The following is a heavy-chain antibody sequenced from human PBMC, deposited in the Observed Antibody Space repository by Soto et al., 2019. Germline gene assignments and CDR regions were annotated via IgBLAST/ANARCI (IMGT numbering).Heavy chain of an antibody. J-gene: IGHJ6*02. CDR1: GFTFSSYG. CDR2: ISYDGSNK. CDR3: AKCPFIAAAGAFPYYYYGMDV. D-gene: IGHD6-13*01. Sequence: GGSLRLSCAASGFTFSSYGMHWVRQAPGKELEWVAVISYDGSNKYYADSVKGRFTISRDNSKNTLYLQMNSLRAEDTAVYYCAKCPFIAAAGAFPYYYYGMDVWGQGTTVTVSS. V-gene: IGHV3-30*18.